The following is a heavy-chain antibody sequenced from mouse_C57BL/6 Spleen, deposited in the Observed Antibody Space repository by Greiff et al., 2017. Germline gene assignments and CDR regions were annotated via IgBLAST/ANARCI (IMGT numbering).Heavy chain of an antibody. CDR1: GFTFSSYA. J-gene: IGHJ2*01. V-gene: IGHV5-4*01. CDR3: ARDREIDYFDY. Sequence: DVMLVESGGGLVKPGGSLKLSCAASGFTFSSYAMSWVRQTPEKRLEWVATISDGGSYTYYPDNVKGRFTISRDNAKNNLYLQMSHLKSEDTAMYYCARDREIDYFDYWGQGTTLTVSS. CDR2: ISDGGSYT.